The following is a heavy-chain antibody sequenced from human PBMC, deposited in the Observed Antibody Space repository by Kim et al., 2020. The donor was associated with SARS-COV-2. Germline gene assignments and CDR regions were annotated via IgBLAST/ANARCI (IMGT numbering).Heavy chain of an antibody. V-gene: IGHV3-43*01. CDR1: GFTFGDFS. D-gene: IGHD6-19*01. Sequence: GGSLRLSCAASGFTFGDFSLHWVRQAPGKGLEWVSLISWDGASTYYADSVKGRFTISRDNSKNSLYLHMNSLRREDTALYYCTRSGWIYDYSMDVWGQGTTVTVS. CDR3: TRSGWIYDYSMDV. J-gene: IGHJ6*02. CDR2: ISWDGAST.